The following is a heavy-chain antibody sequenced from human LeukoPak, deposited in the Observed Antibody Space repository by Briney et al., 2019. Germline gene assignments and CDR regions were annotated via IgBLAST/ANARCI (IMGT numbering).Heavy chain of an antibody. CDR2: ISGSGGST. CDR1: GFTFSSHA. CDR3: ASDWYSNY. Sequence: GGSLRLSCAASGFTFSSHAMSWVRQAPGKGLEWVSGISGSGGSTFYAGSVKGRFTISRDNSKNTLYLQMNSLRAEDTAVYYCASDWYSNYWGQGTLVTVSS. J-gene: IGHJ4*02. D-gene: IGHD6-19*01. V-gene: IGHV3-23*01.